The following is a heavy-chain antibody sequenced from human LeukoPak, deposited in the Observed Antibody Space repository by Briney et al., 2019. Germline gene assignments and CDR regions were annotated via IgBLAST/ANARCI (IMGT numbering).Heavy chain of an antibody. CDR1: GGSISSHY. V-gene: IGHV4-59*11. CDR3: ARFITMDAFDI. CDR2: IYYSGST. J-gene: IGHJ3*02. Sequence: SETPSLTCTVSGGSISSHYWSWIRQPPGKGLEWIGYIYYSGSTNYNPSLKSRVTISVDTSKNQFSLKLSSVTAADTAVYYCARFITMDAFDIWGQGTMVTVSS. D-gene: IGHD3-3*01.